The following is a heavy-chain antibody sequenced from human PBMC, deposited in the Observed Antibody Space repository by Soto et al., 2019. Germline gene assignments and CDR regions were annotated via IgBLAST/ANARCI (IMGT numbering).Heavy chain of an antibody. CDR1: GFTFSSYA. V-gene: IGHV3-23*01. J-gene: IGHJ4*02. D-gene: IGHD4-17*01. CDR3: AKVPQQSTVTTPFDY. CDR2: ISGSGGST. Sequence: GGSLRLSCAASGFTFSSYAMSWVRQAPGKGLEWVSAISGSGGSTYYADSVKGRFTISRDNSKNTLYLQMNSLRAEDTAVYYCAKVPQQSTVTTPFDYWGQGTLVTVSS.